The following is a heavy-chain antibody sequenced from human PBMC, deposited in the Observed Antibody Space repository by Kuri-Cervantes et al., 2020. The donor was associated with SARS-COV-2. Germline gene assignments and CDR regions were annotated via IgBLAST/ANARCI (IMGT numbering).Heavy chain of an antibody. V-gene: IGHV4-38-2*01. D-gene: IGHD5-18*01. CDR1: GYSISSGYY. CDR3: ARRGAHDRRSSGIQLWSVYYFDY. CDR2: IYHSGST. Sequence: SETLSLTCAVSGYSISSGYYWGWIRQPPGKGLEWIGSIYHSGSTYYNPSFKSRVTISVDTSKNQFSLKLSSVTAADTAVYYCARRGAHDRRSSGIQLWSVYYFDYWGQGTLVTVSS. J-gene: IGHJ4*02.